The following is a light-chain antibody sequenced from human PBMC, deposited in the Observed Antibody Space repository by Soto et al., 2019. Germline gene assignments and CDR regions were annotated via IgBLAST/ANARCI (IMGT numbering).Light chain of an antibody. CDR3: AAWDDSLNGHWV. CDR2: TND. Sequence: QSVLTQPPSASGTPGQRVTISCSGSSSNIGSNTVNWYQQLPVTAPKVLIYTNDQRPSGVPDRFSGSKSGTSASLAISGLQSEDEADYYCAAWDDSLNGHWVFGGGTKLTVL. V-gene: IGLV1-44*01. J-gene: IGLJ3*02. CDR1: SSNIGSNT.